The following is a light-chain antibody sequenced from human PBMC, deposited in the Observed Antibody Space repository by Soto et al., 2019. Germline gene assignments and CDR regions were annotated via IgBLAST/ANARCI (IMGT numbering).Light chain of an antibody. J-gene: IGLJ2*01. Sequence: QSALTQPASVSGSPGQSITISCTGTSSDVGSYNLVSWYQHHPGRAPKLMIYEGNKRPSGVSNRFSGSKSGNTASLTISGLQAEDGADYYCSSYAGSSTSVLFGGGTKVTVL. CDR1: SSDVGSYNL. CDR3: SSYAGSSTSVL. V-gene: IGLV2-23*01. CDR2: EGN.